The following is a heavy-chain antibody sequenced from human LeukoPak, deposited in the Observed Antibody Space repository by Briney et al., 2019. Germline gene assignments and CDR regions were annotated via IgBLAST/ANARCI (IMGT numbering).Heavy chain of an antibody. CDR1: GFIFRSYS. CDR2: ITGLSTYI. J-gene: IGHJ6*03. D-gene: IGHD3-10*01. V-gene: IGHV3-21*01. Sequence: GGSLRLSCAASGFIFRSYSMNWVRQAPGKGLEWVSSITGLSTYIYYADSVKGRFTISRDNAKNSLYLQMNSLRAEDTAVYYCARDGEGSGSYYNPMDYYYMDVWGKGTTVTVSS. CDR3: ARDGEGSGSYYNPMDYYYMDV.